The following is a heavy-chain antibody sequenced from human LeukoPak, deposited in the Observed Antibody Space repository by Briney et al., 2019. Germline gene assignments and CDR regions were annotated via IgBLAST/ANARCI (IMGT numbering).Heavy chain of an antibody. CDR2: INPSGGST. D-gene: IGHD6-6*01. CDR1: GYTFTSYY. J-gene: IGHJ4*02. V-gene: IGHV1-46*01. CDR3: AREGVAARRTYYCDY. Sequence: GASVKVSCKASGYTFTSYYMHWVRQAPGQGLEWMGIINPSGGSTSYAQKFQGRVTMTRDMSTSTVYMELSSPRSEDTGVYYCAREGVAARRTYYCDYWGQGTLVTVFS.